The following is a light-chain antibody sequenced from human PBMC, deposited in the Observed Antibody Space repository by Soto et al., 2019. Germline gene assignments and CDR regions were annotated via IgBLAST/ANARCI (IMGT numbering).Light chain of an antibody. Sequence: QSALTQPPSASGSPGQSVTISCIGTSSDVGGYNYVSWYQQHPGKAPKLIIYEVSQRPSGVPDRFSGSKSGNTASLTVSGLQAEDEAVYHCSSYAGSNNVVLGGGTKLTVL. CDR3: SSYAGSNNVV. CDR1: SSDVGGYNY. V-gene: IGLV2-8*01. CDR2: EVS. J-gene: IGLJ2*01.